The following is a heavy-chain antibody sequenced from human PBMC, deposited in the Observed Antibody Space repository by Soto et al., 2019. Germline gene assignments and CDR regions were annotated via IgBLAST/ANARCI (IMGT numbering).Heavy chain of an antibody. J-gene: IGHJ5*02. V-gene: IGHV1-46*01. D-gene: IGHD1-26*01. Sequence: QVQLVQSGAEVKKPGASVRVSCKASGYTFTSYYIHWVRQAPGQGLEWMGMNNPSAGSTTYAQKFQGRVNMTRDTSTTTVYMELSSMRSEDTAVYYCARGESGSQGWFDPWGQGTLVTVSS. CDR1: GYTFTSYY. CDR3: ARGESGSQGWFDP. CDR2: NNPSAGST.